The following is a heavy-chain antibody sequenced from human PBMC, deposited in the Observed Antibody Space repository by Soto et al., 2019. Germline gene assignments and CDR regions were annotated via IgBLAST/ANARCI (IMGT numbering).Heavy chain of an antibody. Sequence: GGSLRLSCAASGLTFSSYAMSWVRQAPGKGLEWVSAISGSGGSTYYADSVKGRFTISRDNSKNTLYLQMNSLRAEDTAVYYCAKDPYFDFWSGFKPDYWGQGTLVTVSS. V-gene: IGHV3-23*01. CDR1: GLTFSSYA. J-gene: IGHJ4*02. CDR2: ISGSGGST. CDR3: AKDPYFDFWSGFKPDY. D-gene: IGHD3-3*01.